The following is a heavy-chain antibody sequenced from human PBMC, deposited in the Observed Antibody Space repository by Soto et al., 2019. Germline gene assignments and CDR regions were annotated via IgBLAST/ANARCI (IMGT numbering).Heavy chain of an antibody. CDR1: GFTFSSYS. J-gene: IGHJ6*02. CDR2: ISSSSSTI. CDR3: ATDNEVAKIYYYYGMDL. D-gene: IGHD5-12*01. Sequence: PGGSLRLSCAASGFTFSSYSMNWVRQAPGKGLEWVSYISSSSSTIYYADSVKGRFTISRDNAKNSLYLQMNSLRDEDTAVYYCATDNEVAKIYYYYGMDLWGQGTTVTVSS. V-gene: IGHV3-48*02.